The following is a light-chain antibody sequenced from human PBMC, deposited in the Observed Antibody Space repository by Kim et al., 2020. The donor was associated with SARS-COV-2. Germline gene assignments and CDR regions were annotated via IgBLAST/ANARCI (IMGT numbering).Light chain of an antibody. J-gene: IGLJ3*02. CDR3: TSYTTTVTTSLGV. CDR1: SSDVGGYNY. Sequence: QPALTQPASVSGSPGQSITISCTGTSSDVGGYNYVSWYQQHPGSAPKLMIYDVNNRPSGVSDRFSGSKSGNTASLTISGLQAEDEADYYCTSYTTTVTTSLGVFGGGTKLTVL. V-gene: IGLV2-14*03. CDR2: DVN.